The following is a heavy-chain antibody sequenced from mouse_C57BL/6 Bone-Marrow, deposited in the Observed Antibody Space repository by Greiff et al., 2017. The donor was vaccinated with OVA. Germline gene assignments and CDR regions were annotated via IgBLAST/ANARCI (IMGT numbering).Heavy chain of an antibody. Sequence: VMLVESGGGLVQPGGSLKLSCVASGFTFSNYWMNWVRQSPEKGLEWVAQISLKSDNYATHYAESVKGRLTISRDYSKSSVYLQMNNLRDEETGMYYCTGAGNYGCPWFAYWGQGTLVTVSA. V-gene: IGHV6-3*01. J-gene: IGHJ3*01. D-gene: IGHD2-1*01. CDR1: GFTFSNYW. CDR3: TGAGNYGCPWFAY. CDR2: ISLKSDNYAT.